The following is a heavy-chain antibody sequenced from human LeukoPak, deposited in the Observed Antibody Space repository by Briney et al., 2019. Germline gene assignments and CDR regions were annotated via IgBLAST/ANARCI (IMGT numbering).Heavy chain of an antibody. V-gene: IGHV1-2*02. CDR1: GYTFTGYY. D-gene: IGHD2-15*01. CDR2: INPNSGGT. J-gene: IGHJ5*02. CDR3: ARGYCRGGSCYDGWFDP. Sequence: ASVTVSCKAPGYTFTGYYMHWVRQAPGQGLEWMGWINPNSGGTNYAQNFQGRVTMTRDTSISTAYMVLSRLRSDDTAVYYCARGYCRGGSCYDGWFDPWGQGTLVTVSS.